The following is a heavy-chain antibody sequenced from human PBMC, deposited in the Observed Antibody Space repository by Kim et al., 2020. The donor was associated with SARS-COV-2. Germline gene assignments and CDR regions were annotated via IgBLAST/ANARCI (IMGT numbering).Heavy chain of an antibody. CDR1: GGSFSGYY. D-gene: IGHD3-22*01. Sequence: SETLSLTCAVYGGSFSGYYWSWIRQPPGKGLEWIGEINNSGSTNYNPSLKSRVTISVDTSKNQFSLKLSSVTAADTAVYYCARGREDVANYYDSSGYKTSFDYWGQGTLVTVSS. CDR2: INNSGST. J-gene: IGHJ4*02. V-gene: IGHV4-34*01. CDR3: ARGREDVANYYDSSGYKTSFDY.